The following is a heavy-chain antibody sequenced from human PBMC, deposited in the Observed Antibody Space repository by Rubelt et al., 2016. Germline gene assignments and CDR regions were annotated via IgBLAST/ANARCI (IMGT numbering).Heavy chain of an antibody. CDR2: LSGSSGTT. J-gene: IGHJ4*02. D-gene: IGHD3-3*01. V-gene: IGHV3-23*04. CDR3: TRVSYFDFWSGYPYYFDF. CDR1: GFTLSSYA. Sequence: EVQLVESGGRPVQPGGSLRLSCAASGFTLSSYAMSWVRQAPGKGLEWVSALSGSSGTTYYAESVKGRFTISRDDSENTLYLHRSGLGVEDTAVYYCTRVSYFDFWSGYPYYFDFWGQGTLVTVST.